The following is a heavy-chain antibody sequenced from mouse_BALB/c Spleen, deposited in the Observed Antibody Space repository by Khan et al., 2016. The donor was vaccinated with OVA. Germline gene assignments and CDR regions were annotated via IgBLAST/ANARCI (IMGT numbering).Heavy chain of an antibody. Sequence: EVELVESGGDLVKPGGSLKLSCAASGFTFSTYGMSWVRQTPDKRLEWVATVSTGGSYTYYPDSVKGRFTISRDNAKNTLYLQLSGLKSEATARFYCTRLAYYYDSEGFAYWGQGTLVTVSA. CDR1: GFTFSTYG. V-gene: IGHV5-6*01. D-gene: IGHD1-1*01. J-gene: IGHJ3*01. CDR2: VSTGGSYT. CDR3: TRLAYYYDSEGFAY.